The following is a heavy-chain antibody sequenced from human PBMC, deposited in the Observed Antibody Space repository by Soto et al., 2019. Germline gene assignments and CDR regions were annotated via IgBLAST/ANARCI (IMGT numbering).Heavy chain of an antibody. D-gene: IGHD4-17*01. J-gene: IGHJ3*01. CDR3: AQVYGDYYHPFPF. CDR1: GFSLSDWA. Sequence: GGSLRLSCAVSGFSLSDWAMTWVRQAPGKRLEWVSTIFTSGASNYADSVRGRFTISRDNSRQTLNLQMNSLRAEDTAMYYCAQVYGDYYHPFPFWGQGTMVTVSS. CDR2: IFTSGAS. V-gene: IGHV3-23*01.